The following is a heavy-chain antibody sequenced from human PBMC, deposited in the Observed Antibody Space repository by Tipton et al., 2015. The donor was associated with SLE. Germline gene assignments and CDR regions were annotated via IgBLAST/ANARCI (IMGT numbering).Heavy chain of an antibody. CDR1: GGSISRIGYY. Sequence: TLSLTCTVSGGSISRIGYYWSWIRQHPGKGLEWIGYMYNTGSTSYNPSLRSRVTISVDRSKNQFSLKMSSATAADTAVYYCARSTDQNWFDPWGQGTLVTVSS. D-gene: IGHD2-2*01. V-gene: IGHV4-31*03. J-gene: IGHJ5*02. CDR3: ARSTDQNWFDP. CDR2: MYNTGST.